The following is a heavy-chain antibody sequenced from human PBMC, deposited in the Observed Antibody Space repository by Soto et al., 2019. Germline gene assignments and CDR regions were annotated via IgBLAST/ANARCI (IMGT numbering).Heavy chain of an antibody. CDR2: IKSKTDGGTT. V-gene: IGHV3-15*01. D-gene: IGHD3-10*01. CDR1: GFTFSNAW. CDR3: SSRGVTRYYYGMDV. J-gene: IGHJ6*02. Sequence: GGSLRLSCAASGFTFSNAWMSWVRQAPGKGLEWVGRIKSKTDGGTTDYAAPVKGRFTISRDDSKNTLYLQMNSLKTEDTAVYYCSSRGVTRYYYGMDVWGQGATVTVSS.